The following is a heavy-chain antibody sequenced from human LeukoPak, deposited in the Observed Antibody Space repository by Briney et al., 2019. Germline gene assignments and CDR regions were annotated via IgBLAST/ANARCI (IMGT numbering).Heavy chain of an antibody. CDR2: IRYDGSNK. V-gene: IGHV3-30*02. D-gene: IGHD5-18*01. CDR1: GFTFSSYG. J-gene: IGHJ3*02. Sequence: PGGSLRLSCAASGFTFSSYGMHWVRQAPGKGLEWVAFIRYDGSNKYYADSVKGRFTISRDNSKNRLYLQMNSLRAEDTAVYYCAKKFRSAGIQLWLHHGAFDIWGQGTMVTVSS. CDR3: AKKFRSAGIQLWLHHGAFDI.